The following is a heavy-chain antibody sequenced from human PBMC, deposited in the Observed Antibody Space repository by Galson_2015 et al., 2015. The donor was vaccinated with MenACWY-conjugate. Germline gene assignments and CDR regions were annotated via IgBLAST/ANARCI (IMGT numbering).Heavy chain of an antibody. CDR3: ATPNRHWLIRGSASGLQY. V-gene: IGHV3-7*03. J-gene: IGHJ4*02. D-gene: IGHD6-19*01. CDR2: IKEDGSEK. Sequence: SLRLSCAASGFTFSLSWMTWVRQAPGKGLEWVANIKEDGSEKYYVDSVKGRFTISRDNAENSLYLQMNSLTAEDTAVYYCATPNRHWLIRGSASGLQYWGQGTLVTVSS. CDR1: GFTFSLSW.